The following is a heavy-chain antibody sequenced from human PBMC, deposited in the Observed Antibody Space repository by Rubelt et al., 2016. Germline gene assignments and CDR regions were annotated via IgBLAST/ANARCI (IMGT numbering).Heavy chain of an antibody. CDR1: GFTFSSYW. V-gene: IGHV3-74*01. CDR3: ARSGPDVVVPAAIRVEVDAFDI. J-gene: IGHJ3*02. CDR2: INGDGSST. Sequence: EVQLVESGGGLVQPGGSLRLSCAASGFTFSSYWMHWVRQAPGKGLGWVSSINGDGSSTSCADSVKGRFPISGDNAKNTLYLKMNSLRAEDTAVYYCARSGPDVVVPAAIRVEVDAFDIWGQGTMVTVSS. D-gene: IGHD2-2*02.